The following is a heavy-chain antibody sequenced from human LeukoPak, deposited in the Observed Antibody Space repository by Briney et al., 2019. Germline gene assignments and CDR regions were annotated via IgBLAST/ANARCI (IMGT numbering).Heavy chain of an antibody. Sequence: GESVKISCKASGYKSTNYWIAWVRQMPGKGLEWMGIVYLDDSDTKYSPSFEGQVTISADKSISSTFLQWSSLKGADTAMYYCALQIAVAGYDAYDIWGQGTMVTVSS. CDR1: GYKSTNYW. J-gene: IGHJ3*02. D-gene: IGHD6-19*01. CDR3: ALQIAVAGYDAYDI. V-gene: IGHV5-51*01. CDR2: VYLDDSDT.